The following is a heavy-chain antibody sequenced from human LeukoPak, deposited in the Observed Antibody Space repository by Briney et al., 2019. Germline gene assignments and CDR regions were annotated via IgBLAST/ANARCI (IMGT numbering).Heavy chain of an antibody. D-gene: IGHD6-6*01. V-gene: IGHV4-31*11. Sequence: SQTLSLTCAVSGGSISSGGYSWSWIRQPPGKGLEWIGYIYYSGSTYYNPSLKSRVTISVGTSKNQFSLKLSSVTAADTAVYYCARDRQTSALYGVDVWGQGTTVTVSS. CDR2: IYYSGST. CDR1: GGSISSGGYS. CDR3: ARDRQTSALYGVDV. J-gene: IGHJ6*02.